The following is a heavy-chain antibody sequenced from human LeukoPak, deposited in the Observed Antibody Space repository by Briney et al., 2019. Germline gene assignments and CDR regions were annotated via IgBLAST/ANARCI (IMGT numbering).Heavy chain of an antibody. V-gene: IGHV3-48*04. D-gene: IGHD3-10*01. CDR2: ISSSSTTI. J-gene: IGHJ6*03. CDR1: GFSLNTYS. Sequence: GGSLRLSCAASGFSLNTYSMNWVRQAPGKGLEWVSYISSSSTTIYYADSVKGRFTISRDNAKNSVYLQMNSLRAEDTAVYHCARVGGHYYGSGSYSYYYYMDAWGKGTTVTISS. CDR3: ARVGGHYYGSGSYSYYYYMDA.